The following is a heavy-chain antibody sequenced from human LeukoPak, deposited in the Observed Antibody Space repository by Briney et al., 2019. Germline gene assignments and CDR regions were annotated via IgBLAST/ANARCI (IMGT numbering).Heavy chain of an antibody. CDR1: GFTFSNYD. CDR2: IGTAGDT. V-gene: IGHV3-13*01. CDR3: ARAGNRATSFDY. Sequence: PGGSLRLSCAASGFTFSNYDMHWVRQTTGKRLEWVSAIGTAGDTYYQDSVRGRFTISRENAKNSLYLQMNSLRAGDTAVYYCARAGNRATSFDYWGQGTLVTVSS. J-gene: IGHJ4*02. D-gene: IGHD2-15*01.